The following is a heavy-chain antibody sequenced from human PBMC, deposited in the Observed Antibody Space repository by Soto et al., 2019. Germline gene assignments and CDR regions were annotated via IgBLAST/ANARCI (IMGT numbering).Heavy chain of an antibody. CDR1: GYTFLNHD. D-gene: IGHD3-10*01. CDR2: MVPDSGRT. Sequence: ASVKVSCKASGYTFLNHDINWVRQAPGQGLEWMGWMVPDSGRTGYAKKYQGRVTMTRNTSTSTAYMELNSLTNEDTAVYYCARGDQFGFGVDEWGQGTQVTVSS. V-gene: IGHV1-8*01. J-gene: IGHJ4*02. CDR3: ARGDQFGFGVDE.